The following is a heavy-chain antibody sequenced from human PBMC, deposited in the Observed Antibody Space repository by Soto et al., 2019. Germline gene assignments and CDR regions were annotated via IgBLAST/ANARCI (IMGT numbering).Heavy chain of an antibody. J-gene: IGHJ2*01. CDR3: ARIVESDYTIDFDL. CDR2: IYYSGRT. V-gene: IGHV4-30-4*01. D-gene: IGHD3-3*01. CDR1: GGSISSGDYY. Sequence: QVQLQESGPGLVKPSQTLSLTCTVPGGSISSGDYYWSWIRQPPGKGLEWIGYIYYSGRTNYNPSLSSRVTISVDTSKNQFSLNLSSVTAADTGVYYCARIVESDYTIDFDLWGRGTLVTVSS.